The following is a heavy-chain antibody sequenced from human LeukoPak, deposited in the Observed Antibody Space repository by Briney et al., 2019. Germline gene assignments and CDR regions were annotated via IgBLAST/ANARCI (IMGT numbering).Heavy chain of an antibody. Sequence: SETLSLTCNVSGGSISNYYWSWIRQPPGKGLEWIGYVFYSGSTNYNPSLRSRVTISVDTSKNQFSLKLSSVTAADTAVYYCARVAGSYDFDYWGQGTLVTVSS. D-gene: IGHD1-26*01. CDR1: GGSISNYY. J-gene: IGHJ4*02. V-gene: IGHV4-59*01. CDR3: ARVAGSYDFDY. CDR2: VFYSGST.